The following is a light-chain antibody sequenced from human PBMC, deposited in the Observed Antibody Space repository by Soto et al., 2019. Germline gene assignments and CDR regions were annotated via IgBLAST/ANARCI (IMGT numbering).Light chain of an antibody. J-gene: IGLJ2*01. CDR1: NSNIGDNY. Sequence: QAVVTQPPSMSAAPGQKVTISCSGTNSNIGDNYVSWYQQLPGTAPKLIIYDNNKRPSGIPDRFSGSKSGTSATLGITGLQTGDEADYYCGTWDSSLSAGVFGGGTQLTVL. CDR3: GTWDSSLSAGV. V-gene: IGLV1-51*01. CDR2: DNN.